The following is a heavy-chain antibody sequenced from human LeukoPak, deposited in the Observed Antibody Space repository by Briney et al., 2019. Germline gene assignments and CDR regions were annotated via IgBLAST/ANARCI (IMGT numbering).Heavy chain of an antibody. J-gene: IGHJ3*02. CDR3: AKHFRQQDRNDAFDI. D-gene: IGHD6-13*01. Sequence: GGSLRLSCAASGFTFSSYAMSWVRQAPGEELGWVSTTSGSGGSTYYADSVRGRFTISRDNSKNTLYLQMNSLRVEDTAVYYCAKHFRQQDRNDAFDIWGQGTRVTVSS. CDR2: TSGSGGST. V-gene: IGHV3-23*01. CDR1: GFTFSSYA.